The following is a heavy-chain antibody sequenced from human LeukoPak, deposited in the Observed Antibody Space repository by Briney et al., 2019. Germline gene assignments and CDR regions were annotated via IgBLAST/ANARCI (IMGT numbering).Heavy chain of an antibody. Sequence: PGECLRLSCAASGFTFSSYALHWGRQAPGKGLERGAVISFDGRKSYYAESLKGRCTISRDNSKSTLYLQMNSLRAEDTAAYYCARDRQPYYHYYGMDVWGQGATVTVSS. CDR3: ARDRQPYYHYYGMDV. J-gene: IGHJ6*02. CDR2: ISFDGRKS. V-gene: IGHV3-30*04. CDR1: GFTFSSYA. D-gene: IGHD3-10*01.